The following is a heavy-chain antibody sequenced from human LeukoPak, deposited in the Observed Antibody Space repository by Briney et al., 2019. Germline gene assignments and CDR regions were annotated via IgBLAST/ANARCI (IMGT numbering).Heavy chain of an antibody. CDR3: ARDGLAGAFDI. CDR2: IYYSGST. CDR1: GGSISSGGYY. Sequence: PSETLSPTCTVSGGSISSGGYYWSWIRQHPGTGLEWIGYIYYSGSTYYNPSLKSRVTISVDTSKNQFSLKLSSVTAADTAVYYCARDGLAGAFDIWGQGTMVTVSS. J-gene: IGHJ3*02. V-gene: IGHV4-31*03. D-gene: IGHD6-19*01.